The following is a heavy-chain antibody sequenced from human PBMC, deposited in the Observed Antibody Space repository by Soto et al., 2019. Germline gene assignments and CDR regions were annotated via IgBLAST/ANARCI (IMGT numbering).Heavy chain of an antibody. CDR2: ISSATSYI. J-gene: IGHJ5*02. CDR3: ERVPGALKEGWFGP. CDR1: GFTFSTYS. V-gene: IGHV3-21*01. Sequence: EVQLVEAGGGLVKPGGSLRLSCAASGFTFSTYSMSWVRQATGRGREWVSSISSATSYIYYADSVKGRFTISSDNAKNSRYLQMNSLRAADTAVYYCERVPGALKEGWFGPVVQGTLVTVSS.